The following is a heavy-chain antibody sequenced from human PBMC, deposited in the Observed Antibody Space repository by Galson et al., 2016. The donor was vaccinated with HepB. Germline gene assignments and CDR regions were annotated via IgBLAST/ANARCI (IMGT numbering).Heavy chain of an antibody. Sequence: SLRLSCAGSGFTFSSYAMNWVRQAPGKGLEWVSSIRDGDGRTHYADSVKGRFTISRDNSKNTLSLQMNSLSAEDTAIYYCAKISLGGDSSGWGGSFDIWGQGTKVTVSS. V-gene: IGHV3-23*01. CDR1: GFTFSSYA. CDR3: AKISLGGDSSGWGGSFDI. J-gene: IGHJ3*02. CDR2: IRDGDGRT. D-gene: IGHD6-19*01.